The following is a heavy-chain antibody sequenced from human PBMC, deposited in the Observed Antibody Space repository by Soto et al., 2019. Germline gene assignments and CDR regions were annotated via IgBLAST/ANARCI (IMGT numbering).Heavy chain of an antibody. CDR1: GGTIGDYY. CDR3: VRKRNRAGSFDS. J-gene: IGHJ4*02. Sequence: PSETLSLTCTISGGTIGDYYWSWIRQPPGKDLEWIAYIYYTGKTDQNPSLEGRVSISLGTSRNQFSLNLRSVTAADTAVYSCVRKRNRAGSFDSWGRGVSVTVAS. V-gene: IGHV4-59*01. CDR2: IYYTGKT. D-gene: IGHD4-4*01.